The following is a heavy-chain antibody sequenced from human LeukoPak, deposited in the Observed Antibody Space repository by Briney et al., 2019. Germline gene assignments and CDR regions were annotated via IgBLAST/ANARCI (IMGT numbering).Heavy chain of an antibody. Sequence: GGSLRLSCAASGFTFASYAMSWVRQAPGRGLEWVSSITASGGTTYNADSVKGRFTISRDNSKNTLFLQMSSLRAEDTAVYYCATDLFAGSTGWFDPWGQEPWSPSPQ. J-gene: IGHJ5*02. CDR1: GFTFASYA. CDR2: ITASGGTT. CDR3: ATDLFAGSTGWFDP. V-gene: IGHV3-23*01. D-gene: IGHD1-14*01.